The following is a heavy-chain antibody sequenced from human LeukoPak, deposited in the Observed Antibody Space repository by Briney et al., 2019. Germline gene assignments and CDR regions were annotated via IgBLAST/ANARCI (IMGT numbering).Heavy chain of an antibody. D-gene: IGHD6-13*01. CDR1: GGSISGYF. CDR2: IYASGST. J-gene: IGHJ4*02. CDR3: AGLPYSAGWFFDY. V-gene: IGHV4-4*07. Sequence: SETLSLTCTVSGGSISGYFWTWIRQPAGKGLERLGRIYASGSTNYNPSLKSRVTMSVDTSKNQFSLKLTSVTAADTAVYYCAGLPYSAGWFFDYWGQGTLVTVSS.